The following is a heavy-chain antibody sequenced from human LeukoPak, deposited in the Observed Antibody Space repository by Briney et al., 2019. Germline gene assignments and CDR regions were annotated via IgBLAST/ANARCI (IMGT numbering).Heavy chain of an antibody. Sequence: GGSLRLSCAASGFTFSSYWMLWVRQAPGKGLVWVSRINSDGNSTTYADSVKGRFTISRDNSRNTLFLQMNSLRAEDTAVYYCAHSSYGDYFVDYWGQGTLVTVSS. CDR2: INSDGNST. CDR1: GFTFSSYW. D-gene: IGHD4-17*01. J-gene: IGHJ4*02. CDR3: AHSSYGDYFVDY. V-gene: IGHV3-74*01.